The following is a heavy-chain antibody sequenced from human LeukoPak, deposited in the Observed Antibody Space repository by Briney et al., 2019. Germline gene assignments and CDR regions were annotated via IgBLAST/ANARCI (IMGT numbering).Heavy chain of an antibody. J-gene: IGHJ6*03. Sequence: GGSLRLSCAASGFTFSSYAMSWVRQAPGEGLEWVSATRGSGGSTYYADSVKGRFTISRDNSKNTLYLQMNSLRAEDTAVYYCEKSGSRFLEWLQNPYMDVWGKGTTVTVSS. V-gene: IGHV3-23*01. CDR3: EKSGSRFLEWLQNPYMDV. D-gene: IGHD3-3*01. CDR1: GFTFSSYA. CDR2: TRGSGGST.